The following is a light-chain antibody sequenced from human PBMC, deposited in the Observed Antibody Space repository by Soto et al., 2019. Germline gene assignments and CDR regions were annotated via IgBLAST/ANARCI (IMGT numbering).Light chain of an antibody. V-gene: IGKV1-5*01. Sequence: DIQMTQTPSTLSASVGDRVTITCRSRQRISTLLAWYQQKLGKAPKLLIYDASSLENGDPARFSGSGSGTEFTLAISSLQSDDFATYYCQQYKSTPYTFGQGTRLDIK. CDR3: QQYKSTPYT. CDR2: DAS. CDR1: QRISTL. J-gene: IGKJ2*01.